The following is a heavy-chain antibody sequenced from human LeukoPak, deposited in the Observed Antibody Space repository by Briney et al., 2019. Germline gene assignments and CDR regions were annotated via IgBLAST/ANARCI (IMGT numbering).Heavy chain of an antibody. V-gene: IGHV4-59*08. CDR2: IYYSGST. CDR1: GGSISSYY. J-gene: IGHJ6*02. Sequence: SSETLSLTCTVSGGSISSYYWSWIRQPPGKGLEWIGYIYYSGSTNYNPSLKSRVTISVDPSKNQFSLKLSSVTAADTAVYYCARYGSGSYSFGMDVWGQGTTVTVSS. D-gene: IGHD3-10*01. CDR3: ARYGSGSYSFGMDV.